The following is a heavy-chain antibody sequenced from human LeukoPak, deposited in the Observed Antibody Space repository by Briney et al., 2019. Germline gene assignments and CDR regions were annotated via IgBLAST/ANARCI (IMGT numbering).Heavy chain of an antibody. CDR1: GGTFSSYA. CDR2: IIPIFGTA. D-gene: IGHD3-9*01. CDR3: ARDLDDILTAYKPITYYFDY. V-gene: IGHV1-69*13. J-gene: IGHJ4*02. Sequence: ASVKVSCKSSGGTFSSYAISWVRQAPGQGLEWMGGIIPIFGTANYAQKFQGRVTITADESTRTAYMELRSLRTDDTAVYYCARDLDDILTAYKPITYYFDYWGQGTLVTVSS.